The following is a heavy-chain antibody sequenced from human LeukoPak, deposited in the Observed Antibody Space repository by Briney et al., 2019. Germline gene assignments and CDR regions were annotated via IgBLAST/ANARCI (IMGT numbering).Heavy chain of an antibody. CDR2: IIPIFGTA. D-gene: IGHD3-22*01. CDR1: GYTFTSYG. J-gene: IGHJ4*02. V-gene: IGHV1-69*13. CDR3: AREQARYYYDSSGTPLRYFDY. Sequence: ASVKVSCTASGYTFTSYGISWVRQAPGQGLEWMGGIIPIFGTANYAQKFQGRVTITADESTSTAYMELSSLRSEDTAVYYCAREQARYYYDSSGTPLRYFDYWGQGTLVTVSS.